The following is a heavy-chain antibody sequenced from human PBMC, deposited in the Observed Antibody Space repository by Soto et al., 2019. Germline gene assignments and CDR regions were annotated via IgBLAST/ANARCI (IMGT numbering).Heavy chain of an antibody. CDR1: GGTFSSYA. CDR2: IIPMFVKA. V-gene: IGHV1-69*01. Sequence: VQLVQSGAEVKKPGSSVKVSCKASGGTFSSYAISWVRQAPGHGLEWMGGIIPMFVKAKYAQKFPDRVTITADEPTSTAYVDLSSLRSDDTAVYSCSGSPLRYLGWLSVWGQGSLVTVSP. D-gene: IGHD3-9*01. J-gene: IGHJ4*02. CDR3: SGSPLRYLGWLSV.